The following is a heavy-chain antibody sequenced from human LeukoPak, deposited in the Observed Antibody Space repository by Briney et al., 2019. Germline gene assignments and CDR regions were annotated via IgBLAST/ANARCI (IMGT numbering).Heavy chain of an antibody. CDR3: ARDDHGLLDY. J-gene: IGHJ4*02. D-gene: IGHD1-26*01. Sequence: GGSLRLSCAASGFTVSSNYMSWVRQAPGKGLEWVSVICSGGSTYYADSVKGRFTISRDNSKNTLYLQMNSLRAEDTAVYYCARDDHGLLDYWGQGTLVTVSS. CDR1: GFTVSSNY. CDR2: ICSGGST. V-gene: IGHV3-66*02.